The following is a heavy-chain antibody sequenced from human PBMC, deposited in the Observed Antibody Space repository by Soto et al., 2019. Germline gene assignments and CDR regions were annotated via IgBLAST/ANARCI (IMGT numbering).Heavy chain of an antibody. CDR1: GFTFSRHD. CDR3: ARELEVTGCWYFDL. D-gene: IGHD1-1*01. J-gene: IGHJ2*01. Sequence: GGSLRLSCAASGFTFSRHDMHWVRQVVGRGLEWVSAISAAGNSHYADSVKGRFTVSRENAKNSLYLQMDGLTDGDTDVYYCARELEVTGCWYFDLWGRGTLVTVSS. V-gene: IGHV3-13*01. CDR2: ISAAGNS.